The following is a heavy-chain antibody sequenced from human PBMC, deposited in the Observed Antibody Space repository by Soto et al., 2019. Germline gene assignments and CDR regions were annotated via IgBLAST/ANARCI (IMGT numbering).Heavy chain of an antibody. J-gene: IGHJ4*02. CDR1: GFDVTTNC. V-gene: IGHV3-53*01. Sequence: PRLSCVGSGFDVTTNCMRWVRQAPGKGLECVSIVCTGGATHYADSVKGRFTISRDSSKNTVHLQMNNVRAEDTAVYYCVRDKRTISGIFPGYWGQGTQVTVSS. CDR2: VCTGGAT. D-gene: IGHD1-1*01. CDR3: VRDKRTISGIFPGY.